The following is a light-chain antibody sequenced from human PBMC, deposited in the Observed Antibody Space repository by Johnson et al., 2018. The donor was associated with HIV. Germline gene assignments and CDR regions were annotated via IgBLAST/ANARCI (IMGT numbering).Light chain of an antibody. CDR1: SSNIGNNY. Sequence: QSVLTQPPSVSAAPGQKVTISCSGSSSNIGNNYVSWYQQLPGTAPKLLIYENNKRPSGLPDRFSGSKSGTSATLAITGLQPGDEAEYYCGTWDSSLSAGVFGTGTKVTVL. CDR2: ENN. J-gene: IGLJ1*01. CDR3: GTWDSSLSAGV. V-gene: IGLV1-51*02.